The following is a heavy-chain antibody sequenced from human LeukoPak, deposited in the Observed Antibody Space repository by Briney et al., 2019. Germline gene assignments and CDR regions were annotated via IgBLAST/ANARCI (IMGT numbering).Heavy chain of an antibody. D-gene: IGHD3-3*01. CDR1: GFTFSSYS. CDR2: ISSSSSYI. V-gene: IGHV3-21*01. J-gene: IGHJ4*02. Sequence: GGSLRLSCAASGFTFSSYSMNWVRQAPGKGLGWVSSISSSSSYIYYADSVKGRFTISRDNAKNSLYLQMNSLRAEDTAVYYCARDVSTYDFWSGYTYWGQGTLVTVSS. CDR3: ARDVSTYDFWSGYTY.